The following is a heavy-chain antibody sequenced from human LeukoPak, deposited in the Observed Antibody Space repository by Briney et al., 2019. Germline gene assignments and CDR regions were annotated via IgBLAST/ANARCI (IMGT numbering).Heavy chain of an antibody. D-gene: IGHD4-23*01. CDR1: RFTFTDYT. J-gene: IGHJ5*02. V-gene: IGHV3-23*01. CDR3: AKGVHNTARLRWDSS. Sequence: GGSLRLSCAASRFTFTDYTLTSGRQTPGKGLEWVSTISGRGSDRFYADAVKGRFTISRYNSKNTMYLQMNSLRIEDTAFYYCAKGVHNTARLRWDSSWGEGALVTVSS. CDR2: ISGRGSDR.